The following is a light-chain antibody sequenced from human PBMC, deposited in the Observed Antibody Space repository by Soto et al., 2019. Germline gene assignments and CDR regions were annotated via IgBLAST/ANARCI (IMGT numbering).Light chain of an antibody. CDR3: AAWDDSLNVV. CDR2: SNN. V-gene: IGLV1-44*01. J-gene: IGLJ2*01. CDR1: SSNIGSNT. Sequence: QSVLTQPPSASGTPGQRVTISCSGSSSNIGSNTVNWYQQLPGTAPKLLIYSNNQRPSGVPDRFSGSKSGTSASLAISGLQSEDKADYYCAAWDDSLNVVFGGGTKVTVL.